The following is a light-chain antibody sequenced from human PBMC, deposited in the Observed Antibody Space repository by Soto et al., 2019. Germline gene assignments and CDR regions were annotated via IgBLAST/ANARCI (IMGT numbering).Light chain of an antibody. Sequence: QSALTQPASVSGSPGQSITISCTGTSSDVGGYRYVSWYQQHPGKAPKLMIYEVSNRPSGVSNRFSGSKSGNTASLTISGLQAEDEAEYYCSSYASGSTYVFGTGTKVTVL. J-gene: IGLJ1*01. CDR1: SSDVGGYRY. V-gene: IGLV2-14*01. CDR2: EVS. CDR3: SSYASGSTYV.